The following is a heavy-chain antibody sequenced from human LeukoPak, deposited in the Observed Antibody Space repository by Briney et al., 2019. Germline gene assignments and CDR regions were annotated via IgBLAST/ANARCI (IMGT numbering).Heavy chain of an antibody. V-gene: IGHV3-11*01. CDR3: ARGPQGSSGWYPHYYGMDV. J-gene: IGHJ6*02. D-gene: IGHD6-19*01. Sequence: KPGGSPRLSCAASGFTFSDYYMSWIRQAPGKGLEWVSYISSSGSTIYYADSVKGRFTISRDNAKNSLYLQMNSLRAEDTAVYYCARGPQGSSGWYPHYYGMDVWGQGTTVTVSS. CDR2: ISSSGSTI. CDR1: GFTFSDYY.